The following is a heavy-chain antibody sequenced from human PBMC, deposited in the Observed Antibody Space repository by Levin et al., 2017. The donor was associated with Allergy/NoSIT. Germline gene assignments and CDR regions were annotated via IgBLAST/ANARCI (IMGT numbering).Heavy chain of an antibody. J-gene: IGHJ4*02. D-gene: IGHD2-8*01. CDR3: ARVHRYCTNGVCYFVRGDY. Sequence: PGESLKISCKASGYTFTSYGISWVRQAPGQGLEWMGWISAYNGNTNYAQKLQGRVTMTTDTSTSTAYMELRSLRSDDTAVYYCARVHRYCTNGVCYFVRGDYWGQGTLVTVSS. CDR1: GYTFTSYG. V-gene: IGHV1-18*01. CDR2: ISAYNGNT.